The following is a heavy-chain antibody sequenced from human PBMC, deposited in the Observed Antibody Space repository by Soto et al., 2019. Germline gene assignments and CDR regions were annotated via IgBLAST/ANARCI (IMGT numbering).Heavy chain of an antibody. J-gene: IGHJ5*02. Sequence: ASVKVSCKASGYSFTGYYIHWVRQAPGQGLEWMGWINPNSGDTNIAQKFQGRVTMTRDTSISTTYMELSRLASDDTAAYFCARGIVVRGQGWFDPWGQGTPVTVSS. CDR3: ARGIVVRGQGWFDP. CDR2: INPNSGDT. V-gene: IGHV1-2*02. CDR1: GYSFTGYY. D-gene: IGHD2-15*01.